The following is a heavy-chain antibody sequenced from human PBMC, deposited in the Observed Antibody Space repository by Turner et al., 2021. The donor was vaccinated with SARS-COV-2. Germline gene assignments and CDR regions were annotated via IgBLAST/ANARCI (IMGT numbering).Heavy chain of an antibody. Sequence: QVQLVQSGAEVKKPGSSVKVSCKASGGTPSSYTNSWVRQAPGQGLEWMGRIIPILGITNDAQKFQGRVTITADKSTSTAYMDLNSLRSEDTAVYYCASRWFGELPFDYWGQGTLVTVSS. D-gene: IGHD3-10*01. CDR2: IIPILGIT. J-gene: IGHJ4*02. CDR3: ASRWFGELPFDY. V-gene: IGHV1-69*02. CDR1: GGTPSSYT.